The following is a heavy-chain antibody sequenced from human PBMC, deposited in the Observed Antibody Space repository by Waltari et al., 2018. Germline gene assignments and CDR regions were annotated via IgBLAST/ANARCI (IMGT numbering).Heavy chain of an antibody. CDR2: IYYSGST. D-gene: IGHD3-10*01. V-gene: IGHV4-39*07. J-gene: IGHJ3*02. Sequence: QLQLQESGPGLVKPSETLSLTCTFSGVSIRSSSNYWGWIRQPPGKGLEWIGSIYYSGSTYYNPSLKSRVTISVDTSKNQFSLKLSAVTAADTAVYYCARVSMVQGNAFDIWGQGTMVTVSS. CDR1: GVSIRSSSNY. CDR3: ARVSMVQGNAFDI.